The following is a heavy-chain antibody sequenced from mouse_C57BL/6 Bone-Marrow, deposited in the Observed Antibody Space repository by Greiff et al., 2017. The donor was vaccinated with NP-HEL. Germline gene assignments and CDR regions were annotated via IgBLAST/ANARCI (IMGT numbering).Heavy chain of an antibody. CDR1: GYTFTDYY. CDR3: ARGGTGTDYFDY. J-gene: IGHJ2*01. D-gene: IGHD4-1*01. V-gene: IGHV1-76*01. Sequence: VQLQQSGAELVRPGASVKLSCKASGYTFTDYYINWVKQRPGQGLEWIARIYPGSGNTYYNEKFKGKATLTAEKSSSTAYMQLSSLTSEDSAVYFCARGGTGTDYFDYWGQGTTLTVSS. CDR2: IYPGSGNT.